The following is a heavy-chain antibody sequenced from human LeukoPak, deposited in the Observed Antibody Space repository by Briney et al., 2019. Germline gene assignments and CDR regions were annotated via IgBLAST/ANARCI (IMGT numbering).Heavy chain of an antibody. Sequence: SDPRSLIFTVSGGSISSYYWSWTRQPPGKGLEWIGYIYYSGSTNYNPTLKRRVTISVDPYKTQCSLKLSSVTAAETAVYYCARRGFEGRHYWGQEAIVTVSS. V-gene: IGHV4-59*01. J-gene: IGHJ4*02. D-gene: IGHD3-9*01. CDR1: GGSISSYY. CDR3: ARRGFEGRHY. CDR2: IYYSGST.